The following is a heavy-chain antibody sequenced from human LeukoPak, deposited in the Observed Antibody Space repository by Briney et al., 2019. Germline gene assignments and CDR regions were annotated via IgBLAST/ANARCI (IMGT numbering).Heavy chain of an antibody. CDR3: AREGDYVHYYYMDV. CDR1: GFTFSSYG. D-gene: IGHD4-17*01. CDR2: IWYDGSNK. V-gene: IGHV3-33*01. Sequence: HSGRSLRLSCAASGFTFSSYGMHWVRQAPGKGLEWVAVIWYDGSNKYYADSVKGRFTISRDNSKNTLYLQMNSLRAEDTAVYYCAREGDYVHYYYMDVWGKGTTVTVSS. J-gene: IGHJ6*03.